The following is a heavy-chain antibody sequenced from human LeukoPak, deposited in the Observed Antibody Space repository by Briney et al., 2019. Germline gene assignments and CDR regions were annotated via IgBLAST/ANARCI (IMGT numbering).Heavy chain of an antibody. Sequence: GASVKVSCKASGYTFTGYYMHWVRQAPGQGLEWMGWINPNSGGTNYAQKFQGRVTMTRDTSISTAYMELSSLRSEDTAVYYCARAIVWSGYHRLDYWGQGTLVTVSS. CDR3: ARAIVWSGYHRLDY. CDR2: INPNSGGT. V-gene: IGHV1-2*02. CDR1: GYTFTGYY. J-gene: IGHJ4*02. D-gene: IGHD3-3*01.